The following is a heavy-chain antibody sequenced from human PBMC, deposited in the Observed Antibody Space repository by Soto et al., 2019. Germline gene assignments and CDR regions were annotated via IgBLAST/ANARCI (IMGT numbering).Heavy chain of an antibody. J-gene: IGHJ4*02. CDR1: GFTFSNYG. CDR2: ISGSGGRT. CDR3: AKSDCSGGSCYFPFDC. Sequence: EVQLVESGGGLVLPGGSLRLSCAASGFTFSNYGMSWVRQAPGKGLEWVSSISGSGGRTYYADSVKGRFTISRDNSKNTLYLQTDSLRAEDTALYYCAKSDCSGGSCYFPFDCWGQGTLVTVSS. D-gene: IGHD2-15*01. V-gene: IGHV3-23*04.